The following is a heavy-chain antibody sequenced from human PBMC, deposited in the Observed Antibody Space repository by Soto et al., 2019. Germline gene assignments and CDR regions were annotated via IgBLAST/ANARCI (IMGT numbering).Heavy chain of an antibody. CDR2: INPNSGGT. J-gene: IGHJ4*02. V-gene: IGHV1-2*02. CDR3: ASAAVTGTAGLDF. D-gene: IGHD6-19*01. CDR1: GYTFSGFY. Sequence: ASVNVSCKSAGYTFSGFYIHWGRQAPGQGLEWMGWINPNSGGTKSAEKFQGRVTMTRDTSISTAYMELSRLTSDDTAVYYCASAAVTGTAGLDFWGQGTQVTVSS.